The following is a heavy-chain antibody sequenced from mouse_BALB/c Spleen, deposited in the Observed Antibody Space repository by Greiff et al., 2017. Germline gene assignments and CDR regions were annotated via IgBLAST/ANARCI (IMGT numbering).Heavy chain of an antibody. CDR1: GFTFSSYY. V-gene: IGHV5-6-2*01. CDR2: INSNGGST. D-gene: IGHD2-4*01. J-gene: IGHJ2*01. Sequence: EVKLVESGGGLVKLGGSLKLSCAASGFTFSSYYMSWVRQTPEKRLELVAAINSNGGSTYYPDTVKGRFTISRDNAKNTLYLQMSSLKSEDTALYYCARHAYYDYGDAFFDYWGQGTTLTVSS. CDR3: ARHAYYDYGDAFFDY.